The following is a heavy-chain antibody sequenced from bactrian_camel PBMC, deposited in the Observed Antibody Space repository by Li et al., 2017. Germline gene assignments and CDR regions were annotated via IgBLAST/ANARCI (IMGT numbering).Heavy chain of an antibody. J-gene: IGHJ4*01. CDR1: GFTFDDSD. D-gene: IGHD6*01. Sequence: QLVESGGGSVQAGGSLRLSCTASGFTFDDSDMGWYRQTLGNECELVSSINNRITTYYADTVKGRFTISRDNANNILYLQMNNLKPEDTAIYYCALDGTYGGDWDEHRVLRRTEYNNWGQGTQVTVS. CDR3: ALDGTYGGDWDEHRVLRRTEYNN. V-gene: IGHV3S55*01. CDR2: INNRITT.